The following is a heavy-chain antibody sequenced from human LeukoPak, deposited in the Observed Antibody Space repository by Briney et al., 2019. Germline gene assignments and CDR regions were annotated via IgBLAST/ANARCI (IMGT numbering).Heavy chain of an antibody. CDR3: ARSRGSYHTNFDY. CDR1: GFTFSSYW. CDR2: IKQDGSEK. V-gene: IGHV3-7*01. Sequence: GGSLRLSCAASGFTFSSYWMSWVRQAPGKGLEWVANIKQDGSEKYYVDSVKGRFTISRDNAKNSLYLQMNSLRAEDTAAYYCARSRGSYHTNFDYWGQGTLVTVSS. D-gene: IGHD1-26*01. J-gene: IGHJ4*02.